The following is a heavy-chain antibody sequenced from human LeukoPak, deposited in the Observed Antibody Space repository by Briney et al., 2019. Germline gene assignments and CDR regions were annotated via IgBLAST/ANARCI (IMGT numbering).Heavy chain of an antibody. V-gene: IGHV3-53*01. Sequence: GGSLRLSCAVSGFSVSTNHMSWVRQAPGKGLEWVSVIYIDGNTYYADSVKGRFTISRDNSKNTVFLQMNSLRAEDTAVYYCARDREVVPDKAQMDVWGKGTTVTVFS. CDR3: ARDREVVPDKAQMDV. CDR1: GFSVSTNH. J-gene: IGHJ6*04. CDR2: IYIDGNT. D-gene: IGHD3-22*01.